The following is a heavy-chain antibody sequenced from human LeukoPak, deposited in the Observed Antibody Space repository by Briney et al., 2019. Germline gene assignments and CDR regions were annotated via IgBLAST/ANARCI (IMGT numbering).Heavy chain of an antibody. Sequence: ASVKVSCKASGYTFTGYYMHWVRQAPQQGLEWMGWINPNSGGTNYAQKFQGRVTMTRDTSIRTAYMELSRLRSDDTAVYYCARGLQSIAVAGTGIYFDYWGRGNLVTVSS. CDR2: INPNSGGT. CDR1: GYTFTGYY. V-gene: IGHV1-2*02. J-gene: IGHJ4*02. CDR3: ARGLQSIAVAGTGIYFDY. D-gene: IGHD6-19*01.